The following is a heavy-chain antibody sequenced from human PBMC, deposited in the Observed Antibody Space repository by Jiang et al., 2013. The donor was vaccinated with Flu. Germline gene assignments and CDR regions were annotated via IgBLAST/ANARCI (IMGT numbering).Heavy chain of an antibody. CDR2: ISFSGGRT. J-gene: IGHJ3*02. V-gene: IGHV3-23*01. Sequence: VQLLESGGDLVQPGGSLRLSCAASGFTFSSYTMSWVRQAPGKGLEWVSAISFSGGRTDYADSVKGRFTISRDNSNNTLYLQMNTLRAEDTAVYYCVKDTRGGYRGYDNDAFDTLGPRDNGHRLF. D-gene: IGHD5-12*01. CDR3: VKDTRGGYRGYDNDAFDT. CDR1: GFTFSSYT.